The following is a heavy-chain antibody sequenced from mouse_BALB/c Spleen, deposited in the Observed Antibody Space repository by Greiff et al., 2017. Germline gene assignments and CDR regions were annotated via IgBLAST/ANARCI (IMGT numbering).Heavy chain of an antibody. CDR2: ISSGSSTI. D-gene: IGHD2-4*01. Sequence: EVKVVESGGGLVQPGGSRKLSCAASGFTFSSFGMHWVRQAPEKGLEWVAYISSGSSTIYYADTVKGRFTISRDNPKNTLFLQMTSLRSEDTAMYYCARPIYYDYDGGLDYWGQGTSVTVSS. J-gene: IGHJ4*01. V-gene: IGHV5-17*02. CDR1: GFTFSSFG. CDR3: ARPIYYDYDGGLDY.